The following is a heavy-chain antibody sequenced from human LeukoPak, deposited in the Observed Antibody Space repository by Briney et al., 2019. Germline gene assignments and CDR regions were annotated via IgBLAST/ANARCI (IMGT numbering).Heavy chain of an antibody. V-gene: IGHV4-38-2*01. J-gene: IGHJ4*02. CDR1: GHFISSGYY. CDR2: IYHSGST. D-gene: IGHD3-10*01. CDR3: ARAGYGSGSHGFYFDY. Sequence: SETLSLTCAVSGHFISSGYYWGWIWQPPGKGLEWIGSIYHSGSTYYNPSLKSRVTISLDTSKNQFSLKLSSVTAADTAVYYCARAGYGSGSHGFYFDYWGQGTLVTVSS.